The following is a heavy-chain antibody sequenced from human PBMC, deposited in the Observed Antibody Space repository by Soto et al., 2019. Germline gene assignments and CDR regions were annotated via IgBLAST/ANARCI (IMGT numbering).Heavy chain of an antibody. CDR3: ALIKDCRRTDCYLAPFDP. D-gene: IGHD2-2*01. CDR2: INPSGGST. Sequence: ASVKVSCKASGYTFTSYYMHWVRQAPGQGLEWMGIINPSGGSTSYSTSLRSRVTISKDTSRSQVVLTMTNMDPLDSGTYYCALIKDCRRTDCYLAPFDPWGQGTLVTASS. J-gene: IGHJ5*02. CDR1: GYTFTSYY. V-gene: IGHV1-46*04.